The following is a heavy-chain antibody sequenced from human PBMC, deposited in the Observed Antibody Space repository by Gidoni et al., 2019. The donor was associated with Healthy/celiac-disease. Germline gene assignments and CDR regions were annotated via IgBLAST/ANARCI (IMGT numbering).Heavy chain of an antibody. CDR3: AREGREGIAVAGGTGYFDY. V-gene: IGHV3-74*01. CDR1: GFTFSRYW. J-gene: IGHJ4*02. Sequence: EVQLVESGGGLVQPGGSLRLSCAASGFTFSRYWMHWVRQAPGKGLVWVSRINSDGSSTSYADSVKGRFTISRDNAKNTLYLQMNSLRAEDTAVYYCAREGREGIAVAGGTGYFDYWGQGTLVTVSS. D-gene: IGHD6-19*01. CDR2: INSDGSST.